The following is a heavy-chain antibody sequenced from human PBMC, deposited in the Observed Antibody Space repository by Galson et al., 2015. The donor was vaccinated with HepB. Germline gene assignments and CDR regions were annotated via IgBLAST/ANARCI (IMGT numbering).Heavy chain of an antibody. Sequence: SLRLSCAASGFTFSDYYMSWIRQAPGKGLEWVSYISSSSSYTNYADSVKGRFTISRDNAKNSLYLQMNSLRAEDTAVYYCARVGIAAAGTPYYYYGMDVWGQGTTVTVSS. D-gene: IGHD6-13*01. J-gene: IGHJ6*02. CDR3: ARVGIAAAGTPYYYYGMDV. CDR2: ISSSSSYT. V-gene: IGHV3-11*06. CDR1: GFTFSDYY.